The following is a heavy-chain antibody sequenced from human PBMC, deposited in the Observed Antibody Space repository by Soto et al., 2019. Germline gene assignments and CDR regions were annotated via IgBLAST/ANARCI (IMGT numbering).Heavy chain of an antibody. CDR2: INPNSGGT. V-gene: IGHV1-2*02. Sequence: GASVKVSCKASGYTFTGYYMHWVRQAPGQGLEWMGWINPNSGGTNYAQKFQGRVTMTRDTSISTAYMELSRLRSDDTAVYYCARGGVFLWTGMANFDYWGQGTLVTVSS. CDR3: ARGGVFLWTGMANFDY. J-gene: IGHJ4*02. CDR1: GYTFTGYY. D-gene: IGHD5-18*01.